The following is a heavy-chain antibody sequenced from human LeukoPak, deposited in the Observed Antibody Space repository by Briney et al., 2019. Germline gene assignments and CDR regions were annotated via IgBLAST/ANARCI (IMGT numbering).Heavy chain of an antibody. CDR2: IYYSGST. Sequence: SETLSLTCTVSGGSISSSSYYWSWIRQPPGKGLEWIGYIYYSGSTNYNPSLKSRVTISVDTSKNQFSLKLSSVAAADTAVYYCARIEASSGWEPLNGYYYYGMDVWGQGTTVTVSS. V-gene: IGHV4-61*01. CDR1: GGSISSSSYY. D-gene: IGHD3-22*01. J-gene: IGHJ6*02. CDR3: ARIEASSGWEPLNGYYYYGMDV.